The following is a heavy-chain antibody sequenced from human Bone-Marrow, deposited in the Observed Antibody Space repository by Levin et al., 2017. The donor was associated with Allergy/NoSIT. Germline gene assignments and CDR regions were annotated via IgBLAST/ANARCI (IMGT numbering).Heavy chain of an antibody. J-gene: IGHJ4*02. CDR1: GGTFSGYG. D-gene: IGHD1-20*01. V-gene: IGHV1-69*10. CDR2: IIPILGRT. Sequence: PEASVKVSCKASGGTFSGYGISWVRQAPGQGLEWMGWIIPILGRTNYAQKFQDRVTIAADKSTNIAYMELSSLRSDDTAVYYCAEDPARITGTWGQGTLVTVSS. CDR3: AEDPARITGT.